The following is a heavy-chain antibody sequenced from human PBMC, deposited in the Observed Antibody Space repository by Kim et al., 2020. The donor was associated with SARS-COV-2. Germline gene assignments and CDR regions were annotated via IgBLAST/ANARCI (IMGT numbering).Heavy chain of an antibody. CDR1: GGTFSSYA. CDR3: ARGGYCSGGSCYSRGYYYGMDV. J-gene: IGHJ6*02. V-gene: IGHV1-69*13. D-gene: IGHD2-15*01. Sequence: SVKVSCKASGGTFSSYAISWVRQAPGQGLEWMGGIIPIFGTANYAQKFQGRVTITADESTSTAYMELSSLRSEDTAVYYCARGGYCSGGSCYSRGYYYGMDVWGQGTTVTVSS. CDR2: IIPIFGTA.